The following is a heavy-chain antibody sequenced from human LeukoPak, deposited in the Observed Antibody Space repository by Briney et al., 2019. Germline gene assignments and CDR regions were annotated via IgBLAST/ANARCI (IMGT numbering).Heavy chain of an antibody. J-gene: IGHJ4*02. D-gene: IGHD3-3*01. CDR3: ARVADFWSGYWGYDY. V-gene: IGHV3-21*01. CDR2: ISGISSYI. Sequence: GGSLRLSCAASGFTFSSYGMHWVRQAPGKGLEWVSSISGISSYIYYADSVKGRFTMSRDNAKNSVYLQMNSLRAEDTAVYYCARVADFWSGYWGYDYWGQGTLVTVSS. CDR1: GFTFSSYG.